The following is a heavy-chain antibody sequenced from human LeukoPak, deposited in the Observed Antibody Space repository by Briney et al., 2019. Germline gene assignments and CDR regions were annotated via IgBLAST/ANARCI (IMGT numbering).Heavy chain of an antibody. CDR3: TFNGWYSLDY. D-gene: IGHD6-19*01. Sequence: GSLRLSCAASGFTFSSYGISWVRQPPGKGLEWIGEIYHSGSTNFNPSLKSRVTISVDKSSNQFSLKLSSVTAADTAVYYCTFNGWYSLDYWGQGTLVTVSS. CDR1: GFTFSSYGI. CDR2: IYHSGST. V-gene: IGHV4-4*02. J-gene: IGHJ4*02.